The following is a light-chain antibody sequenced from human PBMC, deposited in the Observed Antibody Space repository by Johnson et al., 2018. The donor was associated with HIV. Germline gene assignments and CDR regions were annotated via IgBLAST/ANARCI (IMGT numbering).Light chain of an antibody. CDR1: SSNIGNNY. J-gene: IGLJ1*01. CDR2: ETN. CDR3: GTWDNSLSAYV. Sequence: QSVLTQPPSVSAAPGQKVTISCSGSSSNIGNNYVSWYQQLPGTAPKLLIYETNKRPSGIPDRFSGSKSGTSATLGITGLQTGDEADYYCGTWDNSLSAYVFDTGTKVTGL. V-gene: IGLV1-51*02.